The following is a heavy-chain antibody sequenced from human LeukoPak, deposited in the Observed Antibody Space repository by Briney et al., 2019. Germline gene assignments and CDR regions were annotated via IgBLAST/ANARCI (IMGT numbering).Heavy chain of an antibody. J-gene: IGHJ4*02. V-gene: IGHV4-39*07. CDR3: AKDPERWLQLRLGFSD. CDR2: IYYSGST. D-gene: IGHD5-24*01. Sequence: SETLSLTCTVSGGSISSSSYYWGWIRQPPGKGLEWIGSIYYSGSTYYNPSLKSRVTISVDTSKNQFSLKLSSVTAADTAVYYCAKDPERWLQLRLGFSDWGQGTLVTVSS. CDR1: GGSISSSSYY.